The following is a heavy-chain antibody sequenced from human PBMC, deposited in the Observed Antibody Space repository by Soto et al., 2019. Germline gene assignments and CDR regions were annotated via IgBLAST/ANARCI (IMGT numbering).Heavy chain of an antibody. CDR3: ARDASSSWHYFDY. CDR2: FYYSGSA. V-gene: IGHV4-31*03. J-gene: IGHJ4*02. CDR1: GGKMRNRRYY. D-gene: IGHD6-13*01. Sequence: SATQSLPCPVSGGKMRNRRYYWLWLLQHPGKGLEWIGSFYYSGSAFYNPSLKSRLTISVDTSKNQLSLKVRSMTAADTAVYYCARDASSSWHYFDYWGQGIPVSGSS.